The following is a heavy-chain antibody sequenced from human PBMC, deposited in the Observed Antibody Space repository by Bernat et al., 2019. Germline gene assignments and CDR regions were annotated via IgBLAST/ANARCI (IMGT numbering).Heavy chain of an antibody. CDR3: TTQSTTLDY. CDR1: DFTFSKTW. Sequence: EVQLVESGGGLVKPGGSLRLSCAVSDFTFSKTWMHWVRQAPGKGLEWVGRIKSKSDGETTDYAAPMKGRFTISRDDSKNTLYLQMNSLKTEDTAVYYCTTQSTTLDYWGQGTLVTVSP. D-gene: IGHD1-1*01. CDR2: IKSKSDGETT. J-gene: IGHJ4*02. V-gene: IGHV3-15*07.